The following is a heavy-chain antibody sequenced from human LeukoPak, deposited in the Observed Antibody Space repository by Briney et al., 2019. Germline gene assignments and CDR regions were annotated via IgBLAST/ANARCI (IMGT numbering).Heavy chain of an antibody. Sequence: PGGSLRLSCAASGFTFSSYWMSWVRQAPGKGPEWVANIKQDGSEKYYVDSVKGRFTISRDNAKNSLYLQMNSLRAEDTAVYYCARNIKSGYCSGGSCPQLFDYWGQGTLVTVSS. CDR1: GFTFSSYW. CDR2: IKQDGSEK. D-gene: IGHD2-15*01. J-gene: IGHJ4*02. V-gene: IGHV3-7*03. CDR3: ARNIKSGYCSGGSCPQLFDY.